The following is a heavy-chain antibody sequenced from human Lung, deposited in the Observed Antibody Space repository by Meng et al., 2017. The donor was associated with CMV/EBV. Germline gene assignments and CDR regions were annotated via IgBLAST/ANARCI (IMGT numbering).Heavy chain of an antibody. Sequence: QLQESGPGLVKPSGTLSLTCGVSGVSISSNIRWTWVRQPPGKGLEWIGDIDDSGSTNYNPSLNSRISISLDKSKNHFSLKVNSVTAADTAVYYCARGKQDAWELLAYWGQGALVTVSS. J-gene: IGHJ4*02. CDR3: ARGKQDAWELLAY. CDR2: IDDSGST. V-gene: IGHV4-4*02. CDR1: GVSISSNIR. D-gene: IGHD1-26*01.